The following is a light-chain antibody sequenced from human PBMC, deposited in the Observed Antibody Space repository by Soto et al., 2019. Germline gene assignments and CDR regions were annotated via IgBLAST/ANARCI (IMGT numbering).Light chain of an antibody. V-gene: IGKV1-5*01. CDR3: LQHNTYPWT. Sequence: DVEITRSPSTLSASLGYIFTITCRASQNIDIWLSWYQQKPGKAPSLLIYDASSLDSEVPLRFSGSGSGTEFALTISSLQPEDFATYYCLQHNTYPWTFGQGTKV. CDR1: QNIDIW. CDR2: DAS. J-gene: IGKJ1*01.